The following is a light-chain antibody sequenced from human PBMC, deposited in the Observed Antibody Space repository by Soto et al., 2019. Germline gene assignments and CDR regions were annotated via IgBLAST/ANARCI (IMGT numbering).Light chain of an antibody. CDR1: SSDVGGYNY. CDR2: DVS. V-gene: IGLV2-11*01. CDR3: CSYVGSYSVV. Sequence: QSALTQPRSVSESPGQSVTISCTGTSSDVGGYNYVSWYQHHPGKAPKLMIYDVSKRPSGVPDRFSGSKSGNTASLTISGLQAEDEADYYCCSYVGSYSVVFGGGTKLTVL. J-gene: IGLJ2*01.